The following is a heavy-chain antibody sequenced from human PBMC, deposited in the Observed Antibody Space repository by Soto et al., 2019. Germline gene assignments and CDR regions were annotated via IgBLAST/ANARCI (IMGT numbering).Heavy chain of an antibody. CDR1: GGSFSGYY. Sequence: QVQLQQWGAGLLKPSETLSLTCAVYGGSFSGYYWSWIRQPPGKGLEWIGEINHSGSTNYNPSLKSRVTMSVETVKNKFYMKLSSVTAADTAVYYCARGKVNHYYHSKEGYLDYWGQGTLVTVSS. CDR2: INHSGST. J-gene: IGHJ4*02. CDR3: ARGKVNHYYHSKEGYLDY. D-gene: IGHD3-22*01. V-gene: IGHV4-34*01.